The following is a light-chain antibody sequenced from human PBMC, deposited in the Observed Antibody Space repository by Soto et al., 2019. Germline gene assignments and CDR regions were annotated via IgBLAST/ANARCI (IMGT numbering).Light chain of an antibody. CDR2: EVT. J-gene: IGLJ2*01. Sequence: QSALTQPPSASGSPGQSVTLSCSGISSDIRDSNYVSWYQQHPGKAPKLVVSEVTKRPSGVPDRFSGSRSGTTAFLTISGLQTEDVADYYCGSKAGSDKHVVFGGGTKLTVL. V-gene: IGLV2-8*01. CDR3: GSKAGSDKHVV. CDR1: SSDIRDSNY.